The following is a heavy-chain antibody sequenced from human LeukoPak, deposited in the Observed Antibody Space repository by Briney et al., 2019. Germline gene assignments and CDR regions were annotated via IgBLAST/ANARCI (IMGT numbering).Heavy chain of an antibody. CDR3: ARGGDYYDSRNDY. CDR2: FSGSITKT. V-gene: IGHV3-23*01. Sequence: GGSLRLSCVASGFTFTTHAMSWVRQAPGKGLEWVSAFSGSITKTYYANSVKGRFTISRDNSKNTLYLQMNSLRAEDTAVYYCARGGDYYDSRNDYWGQGTLVTVSS. J-gene: IGHJ4*02. D-gene: IGHD3-22*01. CDR1: GFTFTTHA.